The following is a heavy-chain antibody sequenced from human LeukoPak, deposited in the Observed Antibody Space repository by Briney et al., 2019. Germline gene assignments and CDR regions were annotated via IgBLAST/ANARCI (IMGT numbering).Heavy chain of an antibody. V-gene: IGHV3-21*01. CDR1: GFTFSSYS. CDR3: IRDLFDDYSLDY. D-gene: IGHD3-16*01. J-gene: IGHJ4*02. CDR2: INSDSSLM. Sequence: GGSLRLSCAASGFTFSSYSMNWVRQAPGKGLEWVSSINSDSSLMFYAESVKGRFTISRDDARNSLYLQMNSLRAEDTAVYYCIRDLFDDYSLDYWGQGALVTVSS.